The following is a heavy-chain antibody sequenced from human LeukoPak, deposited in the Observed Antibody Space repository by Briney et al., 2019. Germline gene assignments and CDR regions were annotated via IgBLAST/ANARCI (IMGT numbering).Heavy chain of an antibody. CDR3: ATATAFRYFDY. CDR2: ISYDGSNK. CDR1: GFTFSSYG. J-gene: IGHJ4*02. Sequence: PGGSLRLSCAASGFTFSSYGMHWVRQAPGKGLEWVAVISYDGSNKYYADSVKGRFTISRDNSKNTLYLQMNSLRAEDTAVYYCATATAFRYFDYWGQGTLVTVSS. V-gene: IGHV3-30*03. D-gene: IGHD2-15*01.